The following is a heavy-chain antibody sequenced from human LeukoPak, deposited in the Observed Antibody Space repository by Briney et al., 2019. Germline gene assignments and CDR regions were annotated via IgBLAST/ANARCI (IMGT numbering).Heavy chain of an antibody. J-gene: IGHJ4*02. D-gene: IGHD1-1*01. CDR1: GYTFTRYD. V-gene: IGHV1-8*01. CDR2: MNPNSGNT. CDR3: ARVAGNWNYPDY. Sequence: ASLKVSCKASGYTFTRYDINWGRQATVQGLEWMGWMNPNSGNTGYAQKFQGRVTMTSNTSISTAYMELSSLRSEDTAVYYCARVAGNWNYPDYWGQGTLVTVSS.